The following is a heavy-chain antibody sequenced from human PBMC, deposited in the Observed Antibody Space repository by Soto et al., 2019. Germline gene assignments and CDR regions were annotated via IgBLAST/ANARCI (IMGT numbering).Heavy chain of an antibody. J-gene: IGHJ6*02. Sequence: GESLKISCKGSGYRFTSYWIGWVRQMTGKGLEWMGIIYPGDSDTRYSPSFQGQVTISADKSISTAYLQWSSLKASDTAMYYCARTAAAGKYYYGTDVWGQGTTVTSP. CDR1: GYRFTSYW. D-gene: IGHD6-13*01. V-gene: IGHV5-51*01. CDR2: IYPGDSDT. CDR3: ARTAAAGKYYYGTDV.